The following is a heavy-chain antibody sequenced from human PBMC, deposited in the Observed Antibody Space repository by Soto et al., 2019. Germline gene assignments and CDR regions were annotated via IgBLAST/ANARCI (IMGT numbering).Heavy chain of an antibody. CDR2: ICWDDDR. Sequence: SGPTLVNPTQTLTLTCTFSGFSLTTRGGGVGWIRQAPGKAREWLSIICWDDDRRYNPSLNSRLAITKDTSRNQVVLKMNTLDPVDTATFYCAHIMITYGGVIGLDAFDNWGQGTTVTVSS. V-gene: IGHV2-5*02. CDR1: GFSLTTRGGG. D-gene: IGHD3-16*02. J-gene: IGHJ3*02. CDR3: AHIMITYGGVIGLDAFDN.